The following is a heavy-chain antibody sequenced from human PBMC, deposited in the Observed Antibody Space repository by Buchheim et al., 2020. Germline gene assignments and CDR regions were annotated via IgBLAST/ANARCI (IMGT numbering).Heavy chain of an antibody. CDR2: IFNTAGGT. J-gene: IGHJ5*02. Sequence: EVQVVESGGGLVQPGGSLRLSCAASGFTFSSYAVTWVRQAPGKGLEWVSTIFNTAGGTDYADSVKGRFTISRDNSQNIVYLQMNTLGAEDTALYYCARRMTFGATPGLDPWGQGTL. V-gene: IGHV3-23*04. CDR1: GFTFSSYA. D-gene: IGHD3/OR15-3a*01. CDR3: ARRMTFGATPGLDP.